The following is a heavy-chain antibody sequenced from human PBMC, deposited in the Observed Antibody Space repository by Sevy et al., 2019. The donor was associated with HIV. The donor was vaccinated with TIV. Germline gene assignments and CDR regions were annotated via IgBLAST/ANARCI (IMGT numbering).Heavy chain of an antibody. J-gene: IGHJ4*02. CDR3: ARGGYYYDNAAYYALDS. Sequence: GGSLRLSCAASGFKFNDFAMHWVRQAPGKGLEWVSGISWNSGNIDYEDSVKGRFTISRDNAKNSLYLQMNSLRTEDTALYYCARGGYYYDNAAYYALDSWGQGTLVTVSS. D-gene: IGHD3-22*01. CDR1: GFKFNDFA. CDR2: ISWNSGNI. V-gene: IGHV3-9*01.